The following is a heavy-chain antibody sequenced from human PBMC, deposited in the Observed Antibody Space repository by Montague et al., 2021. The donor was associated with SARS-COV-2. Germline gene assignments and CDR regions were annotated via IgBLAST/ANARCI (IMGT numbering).Heavy chain of an antibody. Sequence: PALVKPTQTPTLTCTFSGFSLSTSGMCVSWIRQPPGKALEWLTLIDWDDDKYYSTSLKTRLTISKDTSKNQVVLTMTNMDPVDTATYYCARSYGTTVATRAFDYWGQGTLVTVSS. J-gene: IGHJ4*02. V-gene: IGHV2-70*01. CDR1: GFSLSTSGMC. CDR2: IDWDDDK. CDR3: ARSYGTTVATRAFDY. D-gene: IGHD4-23*01.